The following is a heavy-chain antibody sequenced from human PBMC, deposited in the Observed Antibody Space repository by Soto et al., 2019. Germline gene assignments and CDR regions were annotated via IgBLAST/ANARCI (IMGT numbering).Heavy chain of an antibody. CDR2: IYYSGST. Sequence: PSETLSLTCTVSGGSVSSGSYYWSWIRQPPGKGLEWIGYIYYSGSTNYNLSLKSRVTISVDTSKNQFSLKLSSVTAADTAVYYCARVRYYDFWSGYTNWFDPWGQGTLVTVSS. CDR3: ARVRYYDFWSGYTNWFDP. J-gene: IGHJ5*02. CDR1: GGSVSSGSYY. V-gene: IGHV4-61*01. D-gene: IGHD3-3*01.